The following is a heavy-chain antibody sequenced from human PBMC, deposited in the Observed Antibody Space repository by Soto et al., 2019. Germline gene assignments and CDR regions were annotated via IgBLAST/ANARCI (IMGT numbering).Heavy chain of an antibody. CDR2: IVVGSGNT. J-gene: IGHJ4*02. CDR3: AASDRYDFWSGYLPIDY. Sequence: PSVKVSCKASGFTFTSSAMQWVRQARGQRLEWIGWIVVGSGNTNYAQKFQERVTITRDMSTSTAYMELSSLRSEDTAVYYCAASDRYDFWSGYLPIDYWGQGTLVTVSS. CDR1: GFTFTSSA. V-gene: IGHV1-58*02. D-gene: IGHD3-3*01.